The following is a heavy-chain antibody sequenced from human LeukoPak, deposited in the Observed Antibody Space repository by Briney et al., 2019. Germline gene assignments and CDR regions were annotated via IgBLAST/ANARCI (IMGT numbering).Heavy chain of an antibody. CDR3: ARVVHTYYDSSGYYTPGSGEYFQH. J-gene: IGHJ1*01. D-gene: IGHD3-22*01. V-gene: IGHV1-2*02. CDR2: INPNSGGT. Sequence: GASVKVSCKASGYTFTGYYMHWVRQAPGQGLEWMGWINPNSGGTNYAQKFQGRVTMTRDTSISTAYMELSRLRSDDTAVYYCARVVHTYYDSSGYYTPGSGEYFQHWGQGTLVTVSS. CDR1: GYTFTGYY.